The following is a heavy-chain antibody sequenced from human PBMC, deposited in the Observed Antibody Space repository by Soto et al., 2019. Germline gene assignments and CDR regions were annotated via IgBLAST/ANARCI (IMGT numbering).Heavy chain of an antibody. J-gene: IGHJ5*02. V-gene: IGHV3-21*01. CDR3: ARDLDSSGRVRFDP. CDR1: GFTFSSYS. CDR2: ISSSSSYI. Sequence: GGSLRLSCAASGFTFSSYSMNWVRQAPGKGLEWVSSISSSSSYIYYADSVKGRFSISRDNAKNSLYLQMNSLRAEDTAVYYCARDLDSSGRVRFDPWGQGTLVTVSS. D-gene: IGHD6-19*01.